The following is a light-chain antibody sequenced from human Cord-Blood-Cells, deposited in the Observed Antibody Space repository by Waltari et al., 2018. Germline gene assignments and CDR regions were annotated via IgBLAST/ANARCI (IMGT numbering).Light chain of an antibody. J-gene: IGKJ1*01. CDR1: QSISSY. V-gene: IGKV1-39*01. CDR2: AAS. Sequence: DIQMTQSPSSLSASVGDRDTITCRASQSISSYLNWYHQKPWKAPKLLIYAASRLQSGVPRMCSGSGAGTDFTLTISSLQPEDVATYYRQQSYSTWTFGQGTKVEIK. CDR3: QQSYSTWT.